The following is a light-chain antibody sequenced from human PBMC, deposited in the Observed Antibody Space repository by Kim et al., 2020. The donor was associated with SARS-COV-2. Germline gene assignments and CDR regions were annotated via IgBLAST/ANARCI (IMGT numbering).Light chain of an antibody. CDR3: HQSSSLPRRT. J-gene: IGKJ1*01. V-gene: IGKV6-21*01. Sequence: QSFSGVPSRFSGSGSGTDFTLTINSLEAEDAATYYCHQSSSLPRRTFGQGTKVDIK.